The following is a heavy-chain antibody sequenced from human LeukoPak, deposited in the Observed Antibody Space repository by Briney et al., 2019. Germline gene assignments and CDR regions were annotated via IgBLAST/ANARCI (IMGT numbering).Heavy chain of an antibody. J-gene: IGHJ4*02. CDR2: ISGSGGST. V-gene: IGHV3-23*01. D-gene: IGHD3-22*01. Sequence: GGTLRLSCPASGFTLSSYGMSWVRQAPGKGLEGVSAISGSGGSTYYADSVKGRFTISRDNSKNTLYLQMNSLRAEDTAVYYCAKDLPMIVVVIKPLDYWGQGTLVTVSS. CDR1: GFTLSSYG. CDR3: AKDLPMIVVVIKPLDY.